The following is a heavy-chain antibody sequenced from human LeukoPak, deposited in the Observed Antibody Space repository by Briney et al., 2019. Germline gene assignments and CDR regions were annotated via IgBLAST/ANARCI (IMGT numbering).Heavy chain of an antibody. V-gene: IGHV5-51*01. J-gene: IGHJ4*02. CDR2: IYPGDSDT. CDR3: ARYVYDILTGYWDYFFDY. CDR1: GYSFTSYW. Sequence: GESLQISCKGSGYSFTSYWIGWVRQMPGKGLEWMGIIYPGDSDTRYSPSFQGQVTISVDKSISTAYLQWSSLKASDTAMYYCARYVYDILTGYWDYFFDYWGQGTLVTVSS. D-gene: IGHD3-9*01.